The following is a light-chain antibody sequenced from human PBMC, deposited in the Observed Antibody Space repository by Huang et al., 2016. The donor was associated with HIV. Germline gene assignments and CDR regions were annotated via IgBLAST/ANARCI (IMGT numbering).Light chain of an antibody. CDR3: QQLNSYPPP. V-gene: IGKV1-9*01. Sequence: IQLTQSPSSLSASVGDRVTITCRASQGISSYLAWYQQKAGKAPKLLIYAASTLQSGVPSRFSGSGSGTDFTLTISSLQLEDFATYYCQQLNSYPPPFGQGTRLEIK. CDR2: AAS. CDR1: QGISSY. J-gene: IGKJ5*01.